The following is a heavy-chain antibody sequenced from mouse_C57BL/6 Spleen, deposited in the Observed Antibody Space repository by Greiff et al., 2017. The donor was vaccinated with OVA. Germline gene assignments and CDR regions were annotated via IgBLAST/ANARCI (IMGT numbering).Heavy chain of an antibody. CDR2: IHPNSGST. J-gene: IGHJ3*01. V-gene: IGHV1-64*01. Sequence: VQLQQPGAELVKPGASVKLSCKASGYTFTSYWMHWVKQRPGQGLEWIGMIHPNSGSTNYNEKFKSKATLTVDKSSSTAYMQLSSLTSEDSAVYYCARPYGSGYFAYWGQGTLVTVSA. CDR3: ARPYGSGYFAY. D-gene: IGHD3-2*02. CDR1: GYTFTSYW.